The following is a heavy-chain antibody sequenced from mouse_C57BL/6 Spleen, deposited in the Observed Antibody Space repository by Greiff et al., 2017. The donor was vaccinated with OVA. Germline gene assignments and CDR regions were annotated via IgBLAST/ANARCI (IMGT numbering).Heavy chain of an antibody. J-gene: IGHJ4*01. CDR3: AREGDYYGSSAMDY. CDR1: GYSFTSYY. CDR2: IYPGSGNT. Sequence: VQLQQSGPELVKPGASVKISCKASGYSFTSYYIHWVKQRPGQGLEWIGWIYPGSGNTKYNEKFKGKATLTADTSSSTAYMQLSSLTSEDSAVYYCAREGDYYGSSAMDYWGQGTSGTVSS. D-gene: IGHD1-1*01. V-gene: IGHV1-66*01.